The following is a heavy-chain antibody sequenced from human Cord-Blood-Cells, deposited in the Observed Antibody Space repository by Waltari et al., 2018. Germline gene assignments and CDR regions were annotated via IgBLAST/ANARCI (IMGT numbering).Heavy chain of an antibody. CDR3: AREALEYSSSGGAFDI. CDR1: GGTFSRYA. CDR2: IIPIFGTA. D-gene: IGHD6-6*01. Sequence: QVQLVQSGAEVKKPGSSVKVSCKASGGTFSRYAYSWVRQAPGQGLEWMGGIIPIFGTANYAQKFQGRVTITADESTSTAYMELSSLRSEDTAVYYCAREALEYSSSGGAFDIWGQGTMVTVSS. J-gene: IGHJ3*02. V-gene: IGHV1-69*12.